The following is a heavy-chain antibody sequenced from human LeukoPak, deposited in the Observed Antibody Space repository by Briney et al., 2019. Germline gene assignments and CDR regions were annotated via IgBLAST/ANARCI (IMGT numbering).Heavy chain of an antibody. D-gene: IGHD1-26*01. CDR2: MNPDNGDT. V-gene: IGHV1-2*02. CDR3: ATPLKGVGGRDY. CDR1: GYMFTDYY. J-gene: IGHJ4*02. Sequence: ASVKVSCKASGYMFTDYYIHWVRRAPGQGLEWMGWMNPDNGDTNYAQKFQGRVTMTRDTSISTAYMELSSLRSDDTAVYYCATPLKGVGGRDYWGQGTLVTASS.